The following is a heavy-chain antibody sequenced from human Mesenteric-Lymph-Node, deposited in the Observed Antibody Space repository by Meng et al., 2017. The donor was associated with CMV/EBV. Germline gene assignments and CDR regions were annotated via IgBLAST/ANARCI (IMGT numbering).Heavy chain of an antibody. CDR1: GYSFTGYF. CDR3: ARDIYRAGYY. CDR2: INPNSGGT. J-gene: IGHJ4*02. D-gene: IGHD3-16*02. Sequence: ASVKVSCKASGYSFTGYFMHWVRQAPGQGLEWMGWINPNSGGTNYAQKFQGRVTTTKDTSISTAYMELSGLRSDDTAVYYCARDIYRAGYYWGQGTLVTVSS. V-gene: IGHV1-2*02.